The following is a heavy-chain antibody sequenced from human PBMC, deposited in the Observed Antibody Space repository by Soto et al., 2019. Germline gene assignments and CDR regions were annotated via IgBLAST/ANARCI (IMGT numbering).Heavy chain of an antibody. CDR1: GCTLSSYT. J-gene: IGHJ1*01. V-gene: IGHV3-23*01. CDR3: RGVYHGSGVYLHD. CDR2: ISTSGDTT. Sequence: PGGSLRLSCAASGCTLSSYTLSWVRQAPGKGLEWVSSISTSGDTTSYADSVKGKFTISRENSTNTLFLQMNSLRAEDTAVYYCRGVYHGSGVYLHDWGQGTLVTVSS. D-gene: IGHD3-22*01.